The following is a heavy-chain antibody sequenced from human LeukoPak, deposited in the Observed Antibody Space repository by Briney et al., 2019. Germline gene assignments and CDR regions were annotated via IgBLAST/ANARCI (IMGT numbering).Heavy chain of an antibody. J-gene: IGHJ5*02. CDR2: FYASGAT. Sequence: SETLSLTCTVSGGSISGYYWSWIRQPPGKGLEWIGRFYASGATIYNPSLQSRISIQLDTSNNHFALHLTSLTAADTAVYYCARRMLEARQSSATNWFDTWGRGTLVTASS. V-gene: IGHV4-4*07. CDR3: ARRMLEARQSSATNWFDT. CDR1: GGSISGYY. D-gene: IGHD3-16*01.